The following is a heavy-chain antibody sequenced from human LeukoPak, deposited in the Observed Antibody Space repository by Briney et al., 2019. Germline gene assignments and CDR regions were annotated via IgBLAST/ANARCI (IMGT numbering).Heavy chain of an antibody. CDR3: ARVMWNPRYYFDY. D-gene: IGHD1-1*01. Sequence: PGGSLRLSCAASGFTFSSYWTSWVRQAPGKGLEWVANIKQDGSEKYYVDSVKGRFTISRDNAKNSLYLQMNSLRAEDTAVYYCARVMWNPRYYFDYWGQGTLVTVSS. J-gene: IGHJ4*02. V-gene: IGHV3-7*01. CDR2: IKQDGSEK. CDR1: GFTFSSYW.